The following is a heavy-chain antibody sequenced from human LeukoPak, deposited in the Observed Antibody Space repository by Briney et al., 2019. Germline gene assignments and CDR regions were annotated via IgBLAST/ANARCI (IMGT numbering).Heavy chain of an antibody. CDR3: ARGDWSSSIDY. D-gene: IGHD6-6*01. V-gene: IGHV4-30-4*01. Sequence: SQTLSLTCTVSGGSIISGDFYWIWIRQPPGKGLEWIGYIYCSGSTYYNPSLKSLITISVDTSKNQFSLKLSSVTAADTAVYYCARGDWSSSIDYWGQGTLVTVSS. J-gene: IGHJ4*02. CDR2: IYCSGST. CDR1: GGSIISGDFY.